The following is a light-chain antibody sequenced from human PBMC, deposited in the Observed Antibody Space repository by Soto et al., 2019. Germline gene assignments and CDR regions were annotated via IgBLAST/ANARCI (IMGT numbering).Light chain of an antibody. CDR2: GAS. CDR3: QQYNNWPRS. J-gene: IGKJ1*01. CDR1: QSVNSH. V-gene: IGKV3-15*01. Sequence: EIVMTQSPATLSGSPGERATLSCRASQSVNSHLAWYHQKPGQAPRLLIYGASTRATGIPARFSGSGSGTEFTLTISSLQSEDFGVYYCQQYNNWPRSFGQGTKVEIK.